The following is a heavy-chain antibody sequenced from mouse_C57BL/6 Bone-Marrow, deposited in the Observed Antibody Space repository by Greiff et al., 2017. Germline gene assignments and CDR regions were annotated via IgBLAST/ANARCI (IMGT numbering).Heavy chain of an antibody. J-gene: IGHJ1*03. Sequence: QVQLKQSGAELMKPGASVKLSCKATGYTFTGYWIEWVKQRPGHGLEWIGEIFPGSGSTNYNEKFKGKATFTADTSSTTAYMQLSSLKTEDSAISYWASSWYYGSSYDWYFDVWGTGTTVTVSS. CDR2: IFPGSGST. CDR1: GYTFTGYW. V-gene: IGHV1-9*01. D-gene: IGHD1-1*01. CDR3: ASSWYYGSSYDWYFDV.